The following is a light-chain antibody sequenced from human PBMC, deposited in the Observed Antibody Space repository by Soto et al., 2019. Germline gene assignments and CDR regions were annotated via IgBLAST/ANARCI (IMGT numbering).Light chain of an antibody. CDR1: QSVSSRF. J-gene: IGKJ2*01. Sequence: EIVLTQSPGTLSLSPGERATLSCRASQSVSSRFLASYQQKPGQAPRLLMYGASSRATGIPDRFSGTGSGTDFTLTISRLEPEDFAVYYCQQYGSSPYTFGLGTKLEIK. V-gene: IGKV3-20*01. CDR2: GAS. CDR3: QQYGSSPYT.